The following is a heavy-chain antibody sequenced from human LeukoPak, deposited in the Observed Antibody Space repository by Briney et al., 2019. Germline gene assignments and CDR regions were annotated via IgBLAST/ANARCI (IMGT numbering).Heavy chain of an antibody. Sequence: GASVKVSCKASGYTFTSYGISWVRQAPGQGLEWMGWINPNSGGTNYAQKFQGRVTMTRDTSISTAYMELSRLRSDDTAVYYCALFYPPPNYYGPGSWKTDIDYWGQGTLVTVSS. V-gene: IGHV1-2*02. D-gene: IGHD3-10*01. CDR3: ALFYPPPNYYGPGSWKTDIDY. CDR1: GYTFTSYG. CDR2: INPNSGGT. J-gene: IGHJ4*02.